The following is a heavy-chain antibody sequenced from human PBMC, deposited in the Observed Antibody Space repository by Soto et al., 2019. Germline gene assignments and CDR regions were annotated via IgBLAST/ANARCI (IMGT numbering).Heavy chain of an antibody. CDR3: VRGLRYSGMDV. Sequence: PSETLSLTCTVSGGSISSFYWSWIRQPAGKGLEWIGRIYSGGRNNYNPSLKSRVTISIDTAKNRFSLNVTSVTAADTAVYYCVRGLRYSGMDVWGQGTTVTVSS. CDR2: IYSGGRN. CDR1: GGSISSFY. J-gene: IGHJ6*02. D-gene: IGHD2-15*01. V-gene: IGHV4-4*07.